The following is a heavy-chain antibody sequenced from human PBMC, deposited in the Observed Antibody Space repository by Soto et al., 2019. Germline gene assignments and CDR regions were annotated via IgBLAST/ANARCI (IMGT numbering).Heavy chain of an antibody. J-gene: IGHJ3*02. CDR3: ARAPVVAAFDI. V-gene: IGHV4-59*01. CDR2: IYYSGST. CDR1: GGSISSYY. D-gene: IGHD2-15*01. Sequence: SETLSLTCTVSGGSISSYYWSWIRQPPGKGLEWIGYIYYSGSTNYNPSLKSRVTISVDTSKNQFSLKLSSVTAADTAVYYCARAPVVAAFDIWGQGTMVTVSS.